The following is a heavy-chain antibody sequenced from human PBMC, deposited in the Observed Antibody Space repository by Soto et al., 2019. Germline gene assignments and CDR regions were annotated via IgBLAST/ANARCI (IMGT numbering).Heavy chain of an antibody. CDR3: ARDETATSYYYYGMDV. V-gene: IGHV1-69*13. J-gene: IGHJ6*02. Sequence: GASVKVSCKASGGTFGSYAISWVRQAPGQGLVWMGGLIPIFGTANYAQKFQGRVTITADESTSTAYMELSSLRSEDTALYYWARDETATSYYYYGMDVWGQGTTVTVSS. D-gene: IGHD5-12*01. CDR1: GGTFGSYA. CDR2: LIPIFGTA.